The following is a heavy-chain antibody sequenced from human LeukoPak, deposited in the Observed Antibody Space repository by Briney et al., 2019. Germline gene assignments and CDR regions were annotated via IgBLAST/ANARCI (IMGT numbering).Heavy chain of an antibody. V-gene: IGHV4-39*01. D-gene: IGHD1-14*01. Sequence: YPSETLSLTCTVSGGSISSSSYYWGWIRQPPGKGLEWIGSMYYSGSTYYNPSLKSRVTISVDTSKNQFSLKLSSVTAADTAVYYCARGSEPPDPDENYYGMDVWGQGTTVTVSS. J-gene: IGHJ6*02. CDR1: GGSISSSSYY. CDR3: ARGSEPPDPDENYYGMDV. CDR2: MYYSGST.